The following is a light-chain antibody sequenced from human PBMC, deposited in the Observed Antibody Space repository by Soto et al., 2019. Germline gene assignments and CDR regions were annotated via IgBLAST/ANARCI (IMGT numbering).Light chain of an antibody. CDR2: YDS. V-gene: IGLV3-21*04. CDR1: NIGSKS. J-gene: IGLJ1*01. Sequence: SYELTQPPSVSVAPGKTARITCGGNNIGSKSVHWYQQKPGQAPVLVIYYDSDRPSGILERFSGSNSGNTATLTISRVEAGDEADYYCQVWDSSSDHPFVFGTGTKLTVL. CDR3: QVWDSSSDHPFV.